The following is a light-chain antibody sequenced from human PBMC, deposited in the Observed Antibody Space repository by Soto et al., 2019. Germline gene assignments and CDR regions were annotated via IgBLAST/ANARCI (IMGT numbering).Light chain of an antibody. CDR1: SSDVGSYNL. J-gene: IGLJ1*01. Sequence: QSVLTQPASVSGSPGQSITISCAGTSSDVGSYNLVSWYQQYPGKAPKLMIYEGSKRPSGISNRLSGSKSDNTASLTISGLQAEDEADYYCCSYAGSSTPFVFGTGTKLTVL. CDR3: CSYAGSSTPFV. CDR2: EGS. V-gene: IGLV2-23*01.